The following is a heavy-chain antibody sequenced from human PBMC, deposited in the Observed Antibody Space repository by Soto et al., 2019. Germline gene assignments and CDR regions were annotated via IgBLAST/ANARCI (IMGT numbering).Heavy chain of an antibody. J-gene: IGHJ4*02. D-gene: IGHD6-19*01. V-gene: IGHV3-23*01. CDR2: ISGSGGST. CDR1: GFTFSSYA. CDR3: AKDQRDSSSWYLGTADY. Sequence: GGSLRLSCAASGFTFSSYAMSWVRQAPGKGLEWVSAISGSGGSTYYADSVKGRFTISRDNSKNTLYLQMNSLRAEDTAVYYCAKDQRDSSSWYLGTADYWGQGTLVTVSS.